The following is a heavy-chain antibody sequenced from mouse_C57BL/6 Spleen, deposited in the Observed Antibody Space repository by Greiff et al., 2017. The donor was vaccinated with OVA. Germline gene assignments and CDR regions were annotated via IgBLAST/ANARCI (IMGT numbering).Heavy chain of an antibody. CDR3: AIYYDYDGAWFAY. V-gene: IGHV1-76*01. Sequence: QVQLQQSGAELVRPGASVKLSCKASGYTFTDYYINWVKQRPGQGLEWIARIYPGSGNTYCNEKFKGKATLTAEKSSSTAYMQLSSLTSEDSAVYFCAIYYDYDGAWFAYWGQGTLVTVSA. CDR1: GYTFTDYY. D-gene: IGHD2-4*01. J-gene: IGHJ3*01. CDR2: IYPGSGNT.